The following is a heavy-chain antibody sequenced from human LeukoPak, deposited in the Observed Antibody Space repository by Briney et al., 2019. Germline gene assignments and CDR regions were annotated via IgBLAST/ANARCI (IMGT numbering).Heavy chain of an antibody. D-gene: IGHD4-23*01. CDR2: IASDGSST. Sequence: GGSLRLSCVASGFTFSSYWMNWVRQAPGKGLVWVSRIASDGSSTTYADSVKGRFSISRDNAKNTLYLQMNSLRVEDTAVYYCARGRPHGNDYWGQGPLVTVSS. V-gene: IGHV3-74*01. CDR1: GFTFSSYW. J-gene: IGHJ4*02. CDR3: ARGRPHGNDY.